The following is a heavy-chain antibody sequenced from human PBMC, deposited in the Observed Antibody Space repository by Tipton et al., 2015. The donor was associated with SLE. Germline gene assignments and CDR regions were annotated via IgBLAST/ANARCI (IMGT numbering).Heavy chain of an antibody. J-gene: IGHJ4*02. D-gene: IGHD1-26*01. CDR1: GGSISSGSYY. CDR2: IYTSGRT. Sequence: TLSLTCTVSGGSISSGSYYWSWIRQPAGKGLEWIGRIYTSGRTNYNPSLKSRVTISVDTPKNQFSLTRSLVTAADTAVYYCARGALGSGIVRDYWGQGTLVTVSS. V-gene: IGHV4-61*02. CDR3: ARGALGSGIVRDY.